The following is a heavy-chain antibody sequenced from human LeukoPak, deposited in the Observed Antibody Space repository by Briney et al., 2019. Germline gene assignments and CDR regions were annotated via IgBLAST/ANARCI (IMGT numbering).Heavy chain of an antibody. Sequence: SVKVSCKASGGTFSSYAISWVRQAPGQGLEWMGRIIPIFGTTNYAQKFQDRITMTTDESTGTAFMELNSLRSEDTAVYFCAEGGSTSGAFDIWGQGTMVTLSS. J-gene: IGHJ3*02. V-gene: IGHV1-69*05. CDR1: GGTFSSYA. CDR2: IIPIFGTT. CDR3: AEGGSTSGAFDI. D-gene: IGHD2-15*01.